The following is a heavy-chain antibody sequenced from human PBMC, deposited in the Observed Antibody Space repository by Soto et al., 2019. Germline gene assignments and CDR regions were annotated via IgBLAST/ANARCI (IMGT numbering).Heavy chain of an antibody. CDR2: IYYSGSV. Sequence: QLQLKESGPGLVKPSETLSLTCSVSGGSIDTDSYNWDWIRQPPGKGLEWIGTIYYSGSVDYNPTLKIRVTISVDTTKDQFSLKLTSVTAADSAVYFCARFFGNAFDIWGHGTLVSISP. V-gene: IGHV4-39*01. CDR1: GGSIDTDSYN. J-gene: IGHJ3*02. D-gene: IGHD3-3*01. CDR3: ARFFGNAFDI.